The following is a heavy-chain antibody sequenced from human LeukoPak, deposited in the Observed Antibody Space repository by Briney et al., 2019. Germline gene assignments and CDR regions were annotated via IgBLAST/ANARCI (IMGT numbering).Heavy chain of an antibody. CDR2: ISYDGSNK. Sequence: GRSLRLSCAASGFTFSSYAMHWVRQAPGKGLEWVAVISYDGSNKYYADSVKDRFTISRDNSKNTLYLQMNSLRAEDTAVYYCARDQGGYDPVYYYGMDVWGKGTTVTVSS. CDR1: GFTFSSYA. CDR3: ARDQGGYDPVYYYGMDV. J-gene: IGHJ6*04. V-gene: IGHV3-30*04. D-gene: IGHD5-12*01.